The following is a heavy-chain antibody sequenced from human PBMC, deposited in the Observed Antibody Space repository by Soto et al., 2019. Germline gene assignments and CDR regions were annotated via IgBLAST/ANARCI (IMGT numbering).Heavy chain of an antibody. J-gene: IGHJ6*02. CDR2: IKSKTDGGTT. V-gene: IGHV3-15*07. CDR1: GFTFSNAW. D-gene: IGHD3-22*01. CDR3: TTLGHYYDSSPLDV. Sequence: GGSLRLSCAASGFTFSNAWMNWVRQAPGKGLEWVGRIKSKTDGGTTDSAAPVKGRFTISRDDSKNTLYLQMNTLKTEDTAVYYCTTLGHYYDSSPLDVWGQGTTVTVSS.